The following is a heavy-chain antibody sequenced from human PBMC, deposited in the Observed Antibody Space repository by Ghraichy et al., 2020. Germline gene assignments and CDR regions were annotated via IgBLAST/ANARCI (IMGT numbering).Heavy chain of an antibody. Sequence: LTCAASGFTFSSYSMNWVRQAPGKGLEWVSYIIDRSRIHYADSVKGRFTISRDNVRKSLYLQMKSLRDEDTAVYYCARGSSTTDAFDTRGQGTMVTVSS. J-gene: IGHJ3*02. V-gene: IGHV3-48*02. D-gene: IGHD1-14*01. CDR2: IIDRSRI. CDR1: GFTFSSYS. CDR3: ARGSSTTDAFDT.